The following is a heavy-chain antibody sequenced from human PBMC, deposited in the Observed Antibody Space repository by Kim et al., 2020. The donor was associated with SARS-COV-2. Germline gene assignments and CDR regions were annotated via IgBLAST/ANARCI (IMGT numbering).Heavy chain of an antibody. CDR3: ARVYSSGWSSLYYYYGMDV. J-gene: IGHJ6*02. D-gene: IGHD6-19*01. Sequence: SVKVSCKASGGTFSSYTISWVRQAPGQGLEWMGRIIPILGIANYAQKFQGRVTITADKSTSTAYMELSSLRSEDTAVYYCARVYSSGWSSLYYYYGMDVWGQGTTVTVSS. CDR2: IIPILGIA. V-gene: IGHV1-69*02. CDR1: GGTFSSYT.